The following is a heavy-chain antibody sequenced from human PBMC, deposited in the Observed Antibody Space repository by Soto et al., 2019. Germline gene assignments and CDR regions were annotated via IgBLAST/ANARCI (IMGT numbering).Heavy chain of an antibody. CDR3: AKEVVAHHYYYGMDV. CDR1: GFTFSSYG. D-gene: IGHD2-15*01. V-gene: IGHV3-30*18. CDR2: ISYDGSNK. Sequence: GGSLRLSCVASGFTFSSYGMHWVRQAPGKGLEWVAVISYDGSNKYYADSVKGRFTISRDNSKNTLYLQMNSLRAEDTAVYYCAKEVVAHHYYYGMDVWGQGTTVTVSS. J-gene: IGHJ6*02.